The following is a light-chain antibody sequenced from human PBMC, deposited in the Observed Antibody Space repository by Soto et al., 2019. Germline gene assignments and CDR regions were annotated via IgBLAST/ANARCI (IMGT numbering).Light chain of an antibody. Sequence: DIQMTQSPSTLSASVGDGVTIACRASQSISSWLAWYQQKPGKAPKILIYKASSLESGVPSRFSGSGSGTEFTLTISSLQPDDFATYYCQQYKSYSRTFGQGTKVDIK. V-gene: IGKV1-5*03. CDR3: QQYKSYSRT. CDR2: KAS. J-gene: IGKJ1*01. CDR1: QSISSW.